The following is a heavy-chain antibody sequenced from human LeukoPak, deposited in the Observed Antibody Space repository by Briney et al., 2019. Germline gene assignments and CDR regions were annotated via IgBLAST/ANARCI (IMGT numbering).Heavy chain of an antibody. CDR2: IYSGGST. CDR1: GFTVSSNY. CDR3: ARDNYDFPNWFDP. Sequence: GGSLRLSCAASGFTVSSNYMSWVRQAPGKGLEWVSVIYSGGSTYYADSVKGRFTISRDNSKNTLYLQMNSLRAEDTAVYYCARDNYDFPNWFDPWGQGTLVTVSS. V-gene: IGHV3-53*01. J-gene: IGHJ5*02. D-gene: IGHD3-3*01.